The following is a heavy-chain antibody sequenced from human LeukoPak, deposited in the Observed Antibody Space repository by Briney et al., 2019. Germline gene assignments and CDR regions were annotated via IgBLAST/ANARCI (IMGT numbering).Heavy chain of an antibody. Sequence: SETLSLTCTVSGGSISSYYWSWIRQPPGKGLEWIGYIYYSGSTYYNPSLKSRVTISVDTSKNQFSLKLSSVTAADTAVYYCARTYYYDSSGYYLRWFDPWGQGTLVTVSS. J-gene: IGHJ5*02. CDR3: ARTYYYDSSGYYLRWFDP. CDR2: IYYSGST. V-gene: IGHV4-59*06. CDR1: GGSISSYY. D-gene: IGHD3-22*01.